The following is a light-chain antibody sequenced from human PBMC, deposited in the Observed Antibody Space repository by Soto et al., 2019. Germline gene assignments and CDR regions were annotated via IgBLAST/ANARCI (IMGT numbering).Light chain of an antibody. CDR2: EVS. CDR1: SSDVGNYNL. Sequence: QSALTQPASVSGSPGQSITISCTGTSSDVGNYNLVSWYQQHPGKAPKLMIYEVSQRPPGVSNRFSGSKSGNTASLTISGLQAEDEADYYCCSYAGITTVVFGGGTKLTVL. CDR3: CSYAGITTVV. V-gene: IGLV2-23*02. J-gene: IGLJ2*01.